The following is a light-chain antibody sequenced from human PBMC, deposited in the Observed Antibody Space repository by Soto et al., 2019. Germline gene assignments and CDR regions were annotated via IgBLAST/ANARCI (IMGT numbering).Light chain of an antibody. V-gene: IGLV2-14*01. CDR3: SSYTSSGTLV. CDR1: SSDVGGYDY. CDR2: DVS. J-gene: IGLJ1*01. Sequence: QSVLTQPASVSGSPGQSITISCTGTSSDVGGYDYVSWHQQPPGKAPKLMIYDVSNWPSGVSNRFSGSKSGNTASLTISGLQAEDEADYYCSSYTSSGTLVFGTGTKVTVL.